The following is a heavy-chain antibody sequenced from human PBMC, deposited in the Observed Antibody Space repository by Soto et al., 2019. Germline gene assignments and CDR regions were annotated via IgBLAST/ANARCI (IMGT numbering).Heavy chain of an antibody. D-gene: IGHD2-15*01. J-gene: IGHJ6*03. Sequence: ASVKVSCKASGGTFSSYAISWVRQAPGQRLEWMGWINAGNGNTKYSQKFQGRVTITRDTSASTAYMELSSLRSEDTAVYYCARVNCSGGSCYIYYYYMDVWGKGTTVTVSS. V-gene: IGHV1-3*01. CDR1: GGTFSSYA. CDR3: ARVNCSGGSCYIYYYYMDV. CDR2: INAGNGNT.